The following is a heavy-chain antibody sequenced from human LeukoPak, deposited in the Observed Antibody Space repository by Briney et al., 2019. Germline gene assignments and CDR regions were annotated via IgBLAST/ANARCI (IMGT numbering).Heavy chain of an antibody. V-gene: IGHV3-21*01. Sequence: GGSLRLSCAASGFTFSGYAMNWVRQAPGKGLEWISSISSSSTKIYYADSVKGRFTTARDNAKKSLYLQMNSLRAEDTAVYYCTRDPSFDSTFYYGMDVWGQGTTVTVSS. CDR1: GFTFSGYA. CDR2: ISSSSTKI. D-gene: IGHD3-9*01. J-gene: IGHJ6*02. CDR3: TRDPSFDSTFYYGMDV.